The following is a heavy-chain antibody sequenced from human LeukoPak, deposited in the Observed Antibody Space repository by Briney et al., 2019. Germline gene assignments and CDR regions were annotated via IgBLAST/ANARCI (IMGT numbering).Heavy chain of an antibody. CDR1: GFTFSRYW. CDR2: IKQEGGEK. V-gene: IGHV3-7*01. CDR3: ARERLWEPMPPDC. D-gene: IGHD1-26*01. J-gene: IGHJ4*02. Sequence: GGSLRLSCEASGFTFSRYWMAWVRPAPGKGLEWVAIIKQEGGEKHYVDSVRGRFSISRDNAQKLLYLQMHSLRAEDSAVYYCARERLWEPMPPDCWGQGTLVTVSS.